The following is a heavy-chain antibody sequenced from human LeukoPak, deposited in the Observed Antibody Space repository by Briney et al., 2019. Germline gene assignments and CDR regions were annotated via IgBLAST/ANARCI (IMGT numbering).Heavy chain of an antibody. D-gene: IGHD1/OR15-1a*01. CDR1: GFIVTNNY. V-gene: IGHV3-66*01. J-gene: IGHJ4*02. CDR2: VYSGGST. CDR3: ARASTDNWYNYFDL. Sequence: GGSLRLSCTASGFIVTNNYINWVRQAPGKGLEWVSLVYSGGSTYYADSVKGRFSISRDKSKNTLYLQINSLRADDTAVYYCARASTDNWYNYFDLWGQGTLVTVSS.